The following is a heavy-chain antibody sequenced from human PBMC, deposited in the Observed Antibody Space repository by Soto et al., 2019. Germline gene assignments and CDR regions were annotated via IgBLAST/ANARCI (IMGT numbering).Heavy chain of an antibody. D-gene: IGHD5-12*01. J-gene: IGHJ4*02. CDR2: INAGNGNT. Sequence: XSVKVSCKASGYTFTSYAMHWVRQAPGQRLEWMGWINAGNGNTKYSQKFQGRVTITRDTSASTAYMELSSLRSEDTAVYYCASALFTYSGYDSWGQGTLVTVSS. CDR1: GYTFTSYA. CDR3: ASALFTYSGYDS. V-gene: IGHV1-3*01.